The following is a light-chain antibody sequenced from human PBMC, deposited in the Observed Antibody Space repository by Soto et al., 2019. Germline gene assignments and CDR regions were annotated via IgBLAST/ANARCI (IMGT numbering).Light chain of an antibody. CDR2: RNN. Sequence: QSVLTQPPSASGTPGQRVTISCSGSNSNIGRNFVFWYQQLPGAAPKLLIYRNNERPSGVPDRFSGSKSGTSASLAISGLRPEDEADYYCASWDDSLSGVLFGGGTQLTVL. V-gene: IGLV1-47*01. CDR1: NSNIGRNF. CDR3: ASWDDSLSGVL. J-gene: IGLJ3*02.